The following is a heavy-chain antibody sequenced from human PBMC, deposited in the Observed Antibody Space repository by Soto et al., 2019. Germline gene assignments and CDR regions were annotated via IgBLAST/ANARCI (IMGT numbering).Heavy chain of an antibody. CDR2: IYWDDDK. V-gene: IGHV2-5*02. J-gene: IGHJ6*02. D-gene: IGHD2-21*02. Sequence: QITLKESGPTLVKPTQPLTLTCTFSGFSLNTGGLGVGWIRQPPGKALEWLALIYWDDDKRYSPSLKSRLTITKDTSNTHVVLTITNMDPADTATYYCTHSRCSGDCLRSYSSHYYYGMDVWGPGTTVTVSS. CDR1: GFSLNTGGLG. CDR3: THSRCSGDCLRSYSSHYYYGMDV.